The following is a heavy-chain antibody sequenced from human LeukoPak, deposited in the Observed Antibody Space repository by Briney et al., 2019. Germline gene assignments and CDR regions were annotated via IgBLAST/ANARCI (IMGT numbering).Heavy chain of an antibody. CDR1: GFTFSTYG. CDR3: AKIAETSGSYGQGYDY. V-gene: IGHV3-23*01. Sequence: PGGSLRLSCAASGFTFSTYGMSWVRQAPGKRLEWVSGITGSNSRSTYYADSVKGRFTISRDNSKNTLYLQMNSLRAEDTAIYYCAKIAETSGSYGQGYDYWGQGTLVTVSS. D-gene: IGHD1-26*01. CDR2: ITGSNSRST. J-gene: IGHJ4*02.